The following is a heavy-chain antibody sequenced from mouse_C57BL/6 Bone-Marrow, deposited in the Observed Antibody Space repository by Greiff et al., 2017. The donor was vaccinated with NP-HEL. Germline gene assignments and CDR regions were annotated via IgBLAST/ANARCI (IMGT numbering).Heavy chain of an antibody. CDR2: INPNNGGT. Sequence: VQLQQSGPELVKPGASVKISCKASGYTFTDYYMNWVKQSHGKSLEWIGDINPNNGGTSYNQKFKGKATLTVDKSSSTAYMELRSLTSEDSAVYYCARWGPSHYWGQGTTLTVSS. CDR1: GYTFTDYY. CDR3: ARWGPSHY. V-gene: IGHV1-26*01. J-gene: IGHJ2*01.